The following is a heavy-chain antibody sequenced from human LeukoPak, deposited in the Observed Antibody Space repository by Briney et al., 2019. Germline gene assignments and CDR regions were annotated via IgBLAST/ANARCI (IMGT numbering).Heavy chain of an antibody. CDR3: ARSGYSLFDV. J-gene: IGHJ3*01. V-gene: IGHV1-69*05. Sequence: ASAKVSCKASAGTFSPYAINWLRQAPGQGLEWLGGINPIFGTTNYAPDLQGRVTISTDESTTTAYMEVSSLRSEDTALYYCARSGYSLFDVWGQGTMVTVSS. CDR2: INPIFGTT. D-gene: IGHD5-18*01. CDR1: AGTFSPYA.